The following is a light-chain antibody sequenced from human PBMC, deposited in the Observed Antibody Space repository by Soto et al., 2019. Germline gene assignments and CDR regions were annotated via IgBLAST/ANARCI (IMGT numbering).Light chain of an antibody. CDR1: QSISSY. J-gene: IGKJ4*01. Sequence: IQMTQSPSSLSASVGDRVTITFRASQSISSYLNWYQQKPGKAPKLLIYAASSLQSGVPSRFSGSGSGTDFTLTISSLQPEDFATYYCPQSYSTPLTFGGGTKVDIK. CDR2: AAS. V-gene: IGKV1-39*01. CDR3: PQSYSTPLT.